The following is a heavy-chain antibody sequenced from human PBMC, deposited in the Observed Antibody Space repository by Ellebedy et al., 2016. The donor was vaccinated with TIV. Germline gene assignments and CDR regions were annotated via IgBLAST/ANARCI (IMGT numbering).Heavy chain of an antibody. V-gene: IGHV3-30*04. Sequence: GESLKISXAASGFTFSSYAMHWVRQAPGKGLEWVAVISYDGSNKYYADSVKGRFTISRDNSKNTLYLQMNSLRAEDTAVYYCARGKRPDYGDYRFDWFDPWGQGTLVTVSS. CDR1: GFTFSSYA. CDR2: ISYDGSNK. CDR3: ARGKRPDYGDYRFDWFDP. J-gene: IGHJ5*02. D-gene: IGHD4-17*01.